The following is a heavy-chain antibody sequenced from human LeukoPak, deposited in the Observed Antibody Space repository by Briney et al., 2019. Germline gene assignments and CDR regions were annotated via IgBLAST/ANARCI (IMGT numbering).Heavy chain of an antibody. Sequence: SETLSLTCTVSGGSISSSSYYWGWIRQPPGKGLEWIGSIYYSGSTYYNPSLKSRVTISVATSKNQFSLKLSSVTAADTAVYYWARHAGVGSSWVDYWGQGTLVTVSS. CDR1: GGSISSSSYY. J-gene: IGHJ4*02. CDR2: IYYSGST. D-gene: IGHD6-13*01. CDR3: ARHAGVGSSWVDY. V-gene: IGHV4-39*01.